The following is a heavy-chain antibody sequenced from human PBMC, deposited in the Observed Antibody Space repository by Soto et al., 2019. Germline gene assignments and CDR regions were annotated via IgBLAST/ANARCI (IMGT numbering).Heavy chain of an antibody. CDR3: ARQGITMVRGVIITSPNDAFDI. D-gene: IGHD3-10*01. CDR1: GYSFTIYC. J-gene: IGHJ3*02. V-gene: IGHV5-51*01. CDR2: IYPGDSDT. Sequence: GESLKISCNGSGYSFTIYCIGWVLQIPGKGLDWMWIIYPGDSDTRYSPSFQGQVTISADKSISTAYLQWSSLKASDTAMYYCARQGITMVRGVIITSPNDAFDIWGQGTRVT.